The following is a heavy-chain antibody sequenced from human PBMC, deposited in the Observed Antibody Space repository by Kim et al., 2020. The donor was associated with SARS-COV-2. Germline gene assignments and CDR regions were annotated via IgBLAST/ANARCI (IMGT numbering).Heavy chain of an antibody. CDR1: GGTFTTYA. CDR2: INPFRGIA. CDR3: ARDQGVTVVTVWFDP. V-gene: IGHV1-69*04. Sequence: SVKVSCKASGGTFTTYAISWVRQAPGQGLEWMGRINPFRGIANYAQRFQGRVTITADTSTNTAYLELNSLRSEDTAVYYCARDQGVTVVTVWFDPWGQGTLVTVST. J-gene: IGHJ5*02. D-gene: IGHD4-17*01.